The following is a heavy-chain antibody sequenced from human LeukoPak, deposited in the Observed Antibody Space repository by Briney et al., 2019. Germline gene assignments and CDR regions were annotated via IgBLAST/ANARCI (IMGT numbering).Heavy chain of an antibody. D-gene: IGHD5-24*01. CDR2: IYYTGST. J-gene: IGHJ4*02. CDR1: GGSISNYY. CDR3: AREGWLQAPGYFDS. V-gene: IGHV4-59*01. Sequence: SETLSLTCTVSGGSISNYYWSWIRQSPGKGLEWIGYIYYTGSTNYNPSLKSRLTISVDTSKNQFSPKLSSVTAADTAVYYCAREGWLQAPGYFDSWGQGTLVTVSS.